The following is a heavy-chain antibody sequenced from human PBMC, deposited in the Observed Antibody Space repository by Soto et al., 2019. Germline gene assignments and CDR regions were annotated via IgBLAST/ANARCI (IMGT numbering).Heavy chain of an antibody. CDR1: GFTFSTDV. D-gene: IGHD3-22*01. CDR3: AKVRADYYDSSGPIDY. CDR2: ISGSGGST. J-gene: IGHJ4*02. V-gene: IGHV3-23*01. Sequence: PGRSLRLSSAASGFTFSTDVMSWVRQAPGKGLEWVSAISGSGGSTYYGDSVKGRFTISRDNSKNTLYLQMNSLRAEDTAVYYCAKVRADYYDSSGPIDYWGQGTLVTVSS.